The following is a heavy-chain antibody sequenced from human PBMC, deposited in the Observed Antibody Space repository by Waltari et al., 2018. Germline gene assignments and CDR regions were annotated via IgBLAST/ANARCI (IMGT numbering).Heavy chain of an antibody. CDR1: GESFIGYY. V-gene: IGHV4-34*01. Sequence: QMQLQQWGAGLLKPSETLSLTCAFSGESFIGYYGNWTRQPPGRGREWIGEIHHSGSITYNPSLESRVTISQDMSKNQFSLKLTSVTAADTAVYYCVRGKMYSRPYFDYWGQGTLVTVYS. CDR3: VRGKMYSRPYFDY. CDR2: IHHSGSI. D-gene: IGHD6-13*01. J-gene: IGHJ4*02.